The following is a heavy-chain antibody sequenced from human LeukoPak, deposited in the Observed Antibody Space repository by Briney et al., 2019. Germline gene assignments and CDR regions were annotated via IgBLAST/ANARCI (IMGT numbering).Heavy chain of an antibody. D-gene: IGHD3-3*01. J-gene: IGHJ6*02. CDR3: AREGYYDFWSGTYRLGGMDV. Sequence: SQTLSLTCTVSGGSISSGDYYWSWIRQPPGKGLEWIGYIYYSGNTYYNPSLKSRVTISVDTSKNQFSLKLSSVTAADTAVYYCAREGYYDFWSGTYRLGGMDVWGQGTTVTVSS. V-gene: IGHV4-30-4*01. CDR1: GGSISSGDYY. CDR2: IYYSGNT.